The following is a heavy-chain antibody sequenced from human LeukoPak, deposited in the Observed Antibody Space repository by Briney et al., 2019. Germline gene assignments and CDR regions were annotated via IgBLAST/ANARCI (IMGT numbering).Heavy chain of an antibody. D-gene: IGHD6-13*01. V-gene: IGHV1-2*02. CDR1: GYTFTGYY. CDR3: ARALRGSSWYYFDY. CDR2: INPNSGGT. Sequence: ASVKVSCKASGYTFTGYYMHWVRQAPGQGLEWMGWINPNSGGTNYAQKFQGRVTMTRNTSISTAYMELSSLRSEDTAVYYCARALRGSSWYYFDYWGQGTLVTVSS. J-gene: IGHJ4*02.